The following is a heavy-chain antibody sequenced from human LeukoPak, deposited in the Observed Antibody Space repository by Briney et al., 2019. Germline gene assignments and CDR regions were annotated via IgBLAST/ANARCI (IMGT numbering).Heavy chain of an antibody. CDR3: ARASVYSSGWPWDY. J-gene: IGHJ4*02. Sequence: ASVKVSCKASGYTFTSYDINWVRQATGQGLEWMGWMNPSSGNTGYAQKFQGRVTMTRNTSISTAYMELRSLRSDDTAVYYCARASVYSSGWPWDYWGQGTLVTVSS. CDR2: MNPSSGNT. CDR1: GYTFTSYD. D-gene: IGHD6-19*01. V-gene: IGHV1-8*01.